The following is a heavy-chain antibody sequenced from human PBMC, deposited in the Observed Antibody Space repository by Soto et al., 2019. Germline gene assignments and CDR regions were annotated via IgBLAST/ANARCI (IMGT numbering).Heavy chain of an antibody. Sequence: KFQGRVTVTADRSMSTAYMELTSLKSEDTAVYYCARDRITTRGDAFDLWGQGTMVTVSS. J-gene: IGHJ3*01. D-gene: IGHD3-3*01. CDR3: ARDRITTRGDAFDL. V-gene: IGHV1-69*04.